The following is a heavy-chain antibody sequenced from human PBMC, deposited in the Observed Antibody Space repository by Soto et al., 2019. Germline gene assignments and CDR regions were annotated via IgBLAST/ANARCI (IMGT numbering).Heavy chain of an antibody. J-gene: IGHJ6*02. D-gene: IGHD2-2*01. CDR3: AREVVPAAWGYYYYYGMDV. CDR2: INPNSGGT. Sequence: ASVKVSCKASGYTFTGDYMHWVRQAPGQGLEWMGWINPNSGGTNYAQKFQGRVTMTRDTSISTAYMELSRLRSDDTAVYYCAREVVPAAWGYYYYYGMDVWGQGTTVTVSS. CDR1: GYTFTGDY. V-gene: IGHV1-2*02.